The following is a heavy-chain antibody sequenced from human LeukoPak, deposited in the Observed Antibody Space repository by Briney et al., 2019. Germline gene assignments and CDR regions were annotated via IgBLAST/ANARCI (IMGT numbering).Heavy chain of an antibody. V-gene: IGHV3-30*02. Sequence: GGSLRLSCAASGFTFSSYGMHWVRQAPGKGLEWVAFIRYDGSNKYYADSVKGRFTISRDNSKNTLYLQMNSLRAEDTAVYYCAKDDYDYVSGSYRSYFDYWGQGTLVTVSS. J-gene: IGHJ4*02. CDR1: GFTFSSYG. CDR3: AKDDYDYVSGSYRSYFDY. CDR2: IRYDGSNK. D-gene: IGHD3-16*02.